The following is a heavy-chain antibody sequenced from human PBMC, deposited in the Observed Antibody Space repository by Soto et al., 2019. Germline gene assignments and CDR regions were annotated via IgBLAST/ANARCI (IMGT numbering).Heavy chain of an antibody. CDR2: ISSSSSTI. CDR3: ATEHYGDYV. V-gene: IGHV3-48*01. CDR1: GFTFSSYS. Sequence: GGSLRLSCAASGFTFSSYSMNWVRQAPGKGLEWVSYISSSSSTIYYADSVKGRFTISRDNAKNSLYLQMSSLRSEDTAVYYCATEHYGDYVWGQGTLVTVSS. D-gene: IGHD4-17*01. J-gene: IGHJ4*02.